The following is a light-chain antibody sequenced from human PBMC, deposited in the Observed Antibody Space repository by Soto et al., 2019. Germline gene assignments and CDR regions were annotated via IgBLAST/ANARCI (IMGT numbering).Light chain of an antibody. J-gene: IGKJ1*01. Sequence: EIVMTQSPATLSVSPGERATLSCRASQGVSSSLAWYQQKPGQAPRLLIYGASTRATGVPARFSGSGSETEFTLTISSLQSEDSAVYYCQQYNNWWTFGQGTKVEIK. CDR3: QQYNNWWT. CDR2: GAS. CDR1: QGVSSS. V-gene: IGKV3-15*01.